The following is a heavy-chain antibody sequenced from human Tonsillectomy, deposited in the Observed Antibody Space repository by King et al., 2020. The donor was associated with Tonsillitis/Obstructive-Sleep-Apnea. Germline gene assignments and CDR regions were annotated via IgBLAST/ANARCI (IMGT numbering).Heavy chain of an antibody. CDR3: ARVRISFFLDV. Sequence: VQLVESGGGLIQPGGSLRLSCAASGFTVSSNYMSWVRQAPGKGLEWVSVIYSGGNTDYADTVKGRFTISRDNSRNTLFLQMNSLRAEDTAVYYCARVRISFFLDVWGQGTTVTVSS. J-gene: IGHJ6*02. D-gene: IGHD3-3*01. CDR1: GFTVSSNY. V-gene: IGHV3-53*01. CDR2: IYSGGNT.